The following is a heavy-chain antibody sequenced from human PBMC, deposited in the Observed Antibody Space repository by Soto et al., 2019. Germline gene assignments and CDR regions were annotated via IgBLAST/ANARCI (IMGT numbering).Heavy chain of an antibody. CDR2: IFSNDAK. CDR3: ARIRGWGWLGPNDY. J-gene: IGHJ4*02. Sequence: QVTLKESGPVLVKPTETLTLTCTVSGSSLSNARMSVSGIRQPPGKALEWLAHIFSNDAKSHSASLKGRLTISKDTSKSQVVLTMTNMDPVDTATYYCARIRGWGWLGPNDYWGQGTLVTVSS. V-gene: IGHV2-26*01. D-gene: IGHD3-10*01. CDR1: GSSLSNARMS.